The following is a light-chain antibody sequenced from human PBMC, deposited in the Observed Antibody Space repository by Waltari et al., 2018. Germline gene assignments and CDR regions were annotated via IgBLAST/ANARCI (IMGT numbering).Light chain of an antibody. Sequence: EVVMTQSPATLSVSPGERATLTCRASQSVKNNLVWYQQKPGQAPRLRIYAASTRATGIPVRFSGSGSGTEFTLTISSLQSEDFAVYYCQQYNNWPYTFGQGTKLEIK. J-gene: IGKJ2*01. CDR1: QSVKNN. CDR2: AAS. V-gene: IGKV3-15*01. CDR3: QQYNNWPYT.